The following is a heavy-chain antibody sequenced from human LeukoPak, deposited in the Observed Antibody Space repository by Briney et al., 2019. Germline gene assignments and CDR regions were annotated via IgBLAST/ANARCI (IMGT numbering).Heavy chain of an antibody. CDR2: ITYSGNT. CDR1: GGSISSHY. V-gene: IGHV4-59*11. J-gene: IGHJ3*02. Sequence: SETLSLTCTVSGGSISSHYWSWIRQPPGKGLEWIGNITYSGNTNYNPSLKSRVTISVDTSMSQFSLKLSSVTAADTAVYYCAREPDPYDSIGYYYGGAFDIWGQGTMVTVFS. D-gene: IGHD3-22*01. CDR3: AREPDPYDSIGYYYGGAFDI.